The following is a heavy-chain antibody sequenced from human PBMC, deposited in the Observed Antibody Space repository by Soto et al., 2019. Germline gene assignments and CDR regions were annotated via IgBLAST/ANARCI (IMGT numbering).Heavy chain of an antibody. J-gene: IGHJ4*02. D-gene: IGHD3-3*01. Sequence: GGSLRLSCAASGFPVSSNYMSWVRQAPGKGLEWVSVIYSGGSTYYADSVKGRFTISRDNSKNTLYLQMNSLRAEDTAVYYCAREITIFGVVIGFDYWGQGTLVTVSS. CDR2: IYSGGST. V-gene: IGHV3-66*01. CDR1: GFPVSSNY. CDR3: AREITIFGVVIGFDY.